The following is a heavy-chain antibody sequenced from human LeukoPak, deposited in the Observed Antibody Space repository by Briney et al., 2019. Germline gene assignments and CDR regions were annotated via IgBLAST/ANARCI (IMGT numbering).Heavy chain of an antibody. CDR1: GFTFSSYD. CDR3: AKDMGTVWGSYAGGY. J-gene: IGHJ4*02. CDR2: ISGSGGST. Sequence: PGGSLRLSCAASGFTFSSYDMSWVRQAPGKGLEWVSAISGSGGSTYYADSVKGRFTISRDNSKNTLYLQMNSLRAEDTAVYYCAKDMGTVWGSYAGGYWGQGTLVTVSS. D-gene: IGHD3-16*01. V-gene: IGHV3-23*01.